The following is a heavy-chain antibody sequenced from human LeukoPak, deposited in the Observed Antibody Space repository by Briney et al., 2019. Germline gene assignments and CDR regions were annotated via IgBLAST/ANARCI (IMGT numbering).Heavy chain of an antibody. CDR3: AREEWLRHHFDY. D-gene: IGHD6-19*01. V-gene: IGHV1-2*02. CDR1: GYTFTGYY. Sequence: ASVKVSRKASGYTFTGYYMHWVRQAPGQGLEWMGWINPNSGGTNYAQKFQGRVTMTRDTSISTAYMELSRLRSDDTAVYYCAREEWLRHHFDYWGQGTLVTVSS. CDR2: INPNSGGT. J-gene: IGHJ4*02.